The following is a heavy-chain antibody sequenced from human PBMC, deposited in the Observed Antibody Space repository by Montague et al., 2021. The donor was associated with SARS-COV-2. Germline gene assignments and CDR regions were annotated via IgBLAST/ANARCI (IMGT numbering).Heavy chain of an antibody. CDR3: ARAQTTCVIANFVNYFDY. D-gene: IGHD1-1*01. CDR1: GGSISGYY. J-gene: IGHJ4*02. Sequence: SETLSLTCTVSGGSISGYYWTWMRQPPGKGLEWLGHIYYTGSTKYNPSLKSRGTISIDTPKNQFSLKLRSVTAADTAVDFCARAQTTCVIANFVNYFDYWGQGALVTVSS. CDR2: IYYTGST. V-gene: IGHV4-59*01.